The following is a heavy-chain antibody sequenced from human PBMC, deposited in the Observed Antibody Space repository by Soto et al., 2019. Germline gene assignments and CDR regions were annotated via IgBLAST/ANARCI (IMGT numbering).Heavy chain of an antibody. Sequence: SETLSLTCSVSGDSISTVDYFWAWIRQPPGQALEYIGYIYKSATTYYNPSFEGRVAISLDTSKSHFSLNVTSVTAADTAVYFCARGRYCLTGRCFPNWFDSWGQGTQVTVS. V-gene: IGHV4-30-4*01. D-gene: IGHD2-15*01. CDR2: IYKSATT. J-gene: IGHJ5*01. CDR3: ARGRYCLTGRCFPNWFDS. CDR1: GDSISTVDYF.